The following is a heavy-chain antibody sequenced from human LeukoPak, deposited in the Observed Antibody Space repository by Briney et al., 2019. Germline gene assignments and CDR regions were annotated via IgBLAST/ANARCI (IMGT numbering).Heavy chain of an antibody. Sequence: GGSLRLSCAASGFTFSNYWMHWVRQAPGKGLVWVSRINTDGSSTSYVDSVKGRFTISRDNAKNSLYLQMNSLRAEDTAVYYCARDGGRSCSSTSCYAEWFDPWGQGTLVTVSS. CDR2: INTDGSST. CDR3: ARDGGRSCSSTSCYAEWFDP. CDR1: GFTFSNYW. V-gene: IGHV3-74*01. D-gene: IGHD2-2*01. J-gene: IGHJ5*02.